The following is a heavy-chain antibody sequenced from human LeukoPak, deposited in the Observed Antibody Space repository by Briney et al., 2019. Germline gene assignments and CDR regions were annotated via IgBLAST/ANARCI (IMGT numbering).Heavy chain of an antibody. CDR2: INPNSGGT. V-gene: IGHV1-2*02. CDR3: ARASSWYYYGMDV. Sequence: ASVKVSCKASGYTFTGYYMHWVRQAPGRGLEWMGWINPNSGGTNYAQKFQGRVTMTRDTSISTAYMELSRLRSDDTAVYYCARASSWYYYGMDVWGQGTTVTVSS. D-gene: IGHD6-13*01. CDR1: GYTFTGYY. J-gene: IGHJ6*02.